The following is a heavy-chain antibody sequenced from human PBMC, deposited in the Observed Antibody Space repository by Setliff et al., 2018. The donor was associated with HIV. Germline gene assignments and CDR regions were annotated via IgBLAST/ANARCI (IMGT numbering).Heavy chain of an antibody. Sequence: SETLSLTCAVSGYSISSGYYWGWIRQPPGKGLEWVGSIYHSGTTYYNPSLKSRVTISVDTSKNQFSLRLNSVTAADTAIYYCARGTRYNGDGNPNWFDPWGQGTLVTVSS. CDR1: GYSISSGYY. D-gene: IGHD1-1*01. V-gene: IGHV4-38-2*01. CDR2: IYHSGTT. J-gene: IGHJ5*02. CDR3: ARGTRYNGDGNPNWFDP.